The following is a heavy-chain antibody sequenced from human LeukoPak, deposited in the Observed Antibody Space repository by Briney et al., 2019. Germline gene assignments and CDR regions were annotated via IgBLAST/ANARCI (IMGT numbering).Heavy chain of an antibody. CDR1: GDSVSSNSAA. CDR2: TYHRSKWYN. D-gene: IGHD6-6*01. CDR3: ARGPSARPSFFFDY. J-gene: IGHJ4*02. Sequence: SQTLSLTCAISGDSVSSNSAAWNWIRQSPSRGPEWLGRTYHRSKWYNDYAVSVKSRITINPDTSKNQFSLQLNSVTPEDTAVYYCARGPSARPSFFFDYWGQGTLVTVSS. V-gene: IGHV6-1*01.